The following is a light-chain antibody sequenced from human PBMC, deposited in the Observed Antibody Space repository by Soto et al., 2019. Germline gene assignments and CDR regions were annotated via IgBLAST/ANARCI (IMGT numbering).Light chain of an antibody. CDR2: SNN. CDR3: AAWDDSLTDYV. V-gene: IGLV1-44*01. CDR1: SSNIGRNT. J-gene: IGLJ1*01. Sequence: QSVLTQAPSASETPGQRVTISCSGGSSNIGRNTVNWYQQLPGTAPKLLIYSNNRRHSGVPDRFSGSKSGTSASLAISGLQSEDEADYYCAAWDDSLTDYVFGTGTKVTVL.